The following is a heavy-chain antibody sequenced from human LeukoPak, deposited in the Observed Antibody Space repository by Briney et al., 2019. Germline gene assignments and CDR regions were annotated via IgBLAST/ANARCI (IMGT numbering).Heavy chain of an antibody. Sequence: SQTLSLTCTVSCGSISSGDYYWSWIRQPPGKGLEWIGCIYYSGSTYYNPSLKSRVTISVDTSKNQFSLKLSSATAADTAVYYCAASCGGDCYSADAFDIWGQGTMVTVSS. CDR2: IYYSGST. D-gene: IGHD2-21*02. CDR1: CGSISSGDYY. J-gene: IGHJ3*02. V-gene: IGHV4-30-4*01. CDR3: AASCGGDCYSADAFDI.